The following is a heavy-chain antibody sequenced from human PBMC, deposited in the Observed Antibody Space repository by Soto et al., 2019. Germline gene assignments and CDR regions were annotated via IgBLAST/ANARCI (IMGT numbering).Heavy chain of an antibody. CDR2: IFPSRST. D-gene: IGHD1-26*01. V-gene: IGHV4-4*02. J-gene: IGHJ4*02. CDR1: GGSIGSNNW. Sequence: QVQLQESGPGLVKPSGTLSLTCAVSGGSIGSNNWWSWVRQPPGKGLEWIGEIFPSRSTYYNPSLKTRVTISVDKSKNQFSLKLSSVTAADTAVYYCARVYTGSYSDYWGQGTLVTVSS. CDR3: ARVYTGSYSDY.